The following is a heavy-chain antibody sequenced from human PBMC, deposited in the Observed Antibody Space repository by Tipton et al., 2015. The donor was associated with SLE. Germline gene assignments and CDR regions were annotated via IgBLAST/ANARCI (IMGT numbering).Heavy chain of an antibody. Sequence: SLRLSCAASGFSVHDYEMNWVRQAPGTGLEWVSSISSSSSDIDYADSGKGRFTLCRDNSKNSLYLQMNSLGAEHTAVYYCASIAVAVEGVYFDYWGQGTLVTVSS. CDR2: ISSSSSDI. CDR3: ASIAVAVEGVYFDY. D-gene: IGHD6-19*01. V-gene: IGHV3-21*03. CDR1: GFSVHDYE. J-gene: IGHJ4*02.